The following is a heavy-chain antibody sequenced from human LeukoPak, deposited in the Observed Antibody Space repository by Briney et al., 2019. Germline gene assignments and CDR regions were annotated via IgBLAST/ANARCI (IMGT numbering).Heavy chain of an antibody. J-gene: IGHJ4*02. CDR1: GYTFTSYD. D-gene: IGHD4-17*01. CDR2: MNPNSGNT. CDR3: ARGIYGDYVPDY. V-gene: IGHV1-8*01. Sequence: ASVKVSCKASGYTFTSYDINWVRQATGQGLEWMGWMNPNSGNTGYAQKFQGRVTMTRNTSIGTAYMELSSLRSEDTAVYYCARGIYGDYVPDYWGQGTLVTVSS.